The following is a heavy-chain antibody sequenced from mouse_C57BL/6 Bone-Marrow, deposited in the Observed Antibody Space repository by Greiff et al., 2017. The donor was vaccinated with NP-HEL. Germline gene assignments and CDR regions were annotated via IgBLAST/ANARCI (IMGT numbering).Heavy chain of an antibody. CDR1: GFNIKDDY. CDR3: TTEGITTVVFDY. J-gene: IGHJ2*01. CDR2: IDPENGDT. Sequence: VQLQQSGAELVRPGAPVKLSCTASGFNIKDDYMHWVKQRPEQGLEWIGWIDPENGDTEYASKFQGKATITADTSSNTAYLQLSSLTSEDTAVYYCTTEGITTVVFDYWGQGTTLTVSS. D-gene: IGHD1-1*01. V-gene: IGHV14-4*01.